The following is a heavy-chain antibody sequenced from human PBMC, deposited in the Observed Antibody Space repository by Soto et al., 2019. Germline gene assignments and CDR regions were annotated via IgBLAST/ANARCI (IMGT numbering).Heavy chain of an antibody. CDR1: GYLFTSYY. Sequence: QVHLVQSGAEVKKPGASVKVSCKASGYLFTSYYIHWVRQAPGQGLEWMGIINPTGGGTSYAQQFQDRVTMTRDRSASTVYMEMTSLTSEDTAEYYCARGGAHDGQTGYYYYNGLDVWGQGTTVTVSS. CDR3: ARGGAHDGQTGYYYYNGLDV. J-gene: IGHJ6*02. V-gene: IGHV1-46*01. CDR2: INPTGGGT. D-gene: IGHD3-9*01.